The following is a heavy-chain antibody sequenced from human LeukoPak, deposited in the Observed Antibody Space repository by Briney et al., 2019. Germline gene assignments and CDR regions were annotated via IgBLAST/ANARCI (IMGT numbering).Heavy chain of an antibody. Sequence: PGGSLRLSCAASGFTFDDYAMHWVRQAPGKGLEWVSGISWNSGSIGYADSVKGRFTISRDNAKNSLYLQMNSLRAEDMALYYCARGGLLLTTKFDYWGQGNLVTVSS. J-gene: IGHJ4*02. D-gene: IGHD3-22*01. CDR3: ARGGLLLTTKFDY. V-gene: IGHV3-9*03. CDR1: GFTFDDYA. CDR2: ISWNSGSI.